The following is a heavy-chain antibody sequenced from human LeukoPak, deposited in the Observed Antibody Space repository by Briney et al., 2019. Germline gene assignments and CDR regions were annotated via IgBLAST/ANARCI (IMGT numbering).Heavy chain of an antibody. D-gene: IGHD2-21*01. V-gene: IGHV4-30-2*01. CDR2: IYHSGST. CDR3: ARGHSRYYFDY. CDR1: GGSISSGGYY. J-gene: IGHJ4*02. Sequence: SQTLSLTCTVSGGSISSGGYYWSWIRQPPGKGLEWIGYIYHSGSTYYNPSLKSRVTISVDRSKNQFSLKLSSVTAADTAVYYCARGHSRYYFDYWGQGTLVTVSS.